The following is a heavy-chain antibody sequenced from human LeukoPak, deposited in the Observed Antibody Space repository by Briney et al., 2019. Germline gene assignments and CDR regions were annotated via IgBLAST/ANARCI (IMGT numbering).Heavy chain of an antibody. CDR1: VFTFSSYA. V-gene: IGHV3-23*01. CDR2: ISVSGGST. Sequence: GRSLRLSCAASVFTFSSYAMSWVRQAPGKGLEWVSAISVSGGSTYYADSVKGRFTISRDNSKNTLYLQMNSLRAEDRAVYYCETDKREGYYGSGSYWDYWGQGTVVSVSS. J-gene: IGHJ4*02. CDR3: ETDKREGYYGSGSYWDY. D-gene: IGHD3-10*01.